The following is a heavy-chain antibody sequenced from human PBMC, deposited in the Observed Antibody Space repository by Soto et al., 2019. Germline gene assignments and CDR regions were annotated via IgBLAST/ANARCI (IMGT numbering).Heavy chain of an antibody. V-gene: IGHV1-18*01. Sequence: QVQLVQSGAEVKKPGASVKVSCKASGYTFTNFGISWVRQAPGQGLEWMGWISAYNGNTNYAQKFQGRVTMTTDTSTSPAYMEVRSLAFDDTAVYYWARGGTPIDYWGQGTLVTVSS. CDR1: GYTFTNFG. CDR2: ISAYNGNT. CDR3: ARGGTPIDY. J-gene: IGHJ4*02. D-gene: IGHD3-16*01.